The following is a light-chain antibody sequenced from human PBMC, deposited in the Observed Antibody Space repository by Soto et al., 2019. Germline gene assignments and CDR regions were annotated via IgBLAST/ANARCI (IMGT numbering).Light chain of an antibody. V-gene: IGLV7-46*01. J-gene: IGLJ7*01. CDR3: LLSYSGAKV. CDR1: TGAVTSGHY. CDR2: DTS. Sequence: QAVVTQEPSLTVSPGGTVTLTGGSSTGAVTSGHYPYWFQQKPGQSTRTLIYDTSNKHSWTPARFSGSLLGGKAALTLSGAQPEDEAEYYCLLSYSGAKVFGGGTQLTVL.